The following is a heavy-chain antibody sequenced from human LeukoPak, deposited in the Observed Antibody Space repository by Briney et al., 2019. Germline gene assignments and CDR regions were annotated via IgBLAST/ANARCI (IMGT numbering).Heavy chain of an antibody. CDR2: INPNSGGT. CDR1: GYTFTGYY. V-gene: IGHV1-2*02. CDR3: LRRQALRGRHRAFDP. Sequence: ASVKVSCKASGYTFTGYYMHWVRQAPGQGLEWMGWINPNSGGTNYAQKFQGRVTMTRDTSISTAYMELSRLRSDDTAVYYCLRRQALRGRHRAFDPWGQGTLVTVTS. J-gene: IGHJ5*02. D-gene: IGHD6-25*01.